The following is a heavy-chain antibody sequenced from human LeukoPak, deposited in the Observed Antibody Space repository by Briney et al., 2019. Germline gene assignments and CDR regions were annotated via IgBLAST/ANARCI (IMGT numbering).Heavy chain of an antibody. J-gene: IGHJ6*03. CDR2: ISSSGSTI. D-gene: IGHD6-6*01. CDR3: AREYSSSSFFGWGGYYYYYMDV. V-gene: IGHV3-11*01. CDR1: GFTFSDYY. Sequence: PGGSLRLSCAASGFTFSDYYMSWIRQAPGKGLEWVSYISSSGSTIYYADSVKGRFTISRDNAKNSLYLQMNSLRAEDTAVYYCAREYSSSSFFGWGGYYYYYMDVWGKGTTVTVSS.